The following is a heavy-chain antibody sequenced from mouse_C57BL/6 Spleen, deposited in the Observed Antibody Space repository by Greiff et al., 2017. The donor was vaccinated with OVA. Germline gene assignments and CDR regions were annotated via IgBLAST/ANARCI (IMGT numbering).Heavy chain of an antibody. J-gene: IGHJ2*01. CDR3: ARSGSDYYGSSYDY. Sequence: QVQLQQSGAELVKPGASVKISCKASGYAFSSYWMNWVKQRPGKGLEWIGQIYPGDGDTNYNGKFKGKATLTADKSSSTAYMQLSSLTSEDSAVYFCARSGSDYYGSSYDYWGPGTTLTVAS. CDR1: GYAFSSYW. CDR2: IYPGDGDT. D-gene: IGHD1-1*01. V-gene: IGHV1-80*01.